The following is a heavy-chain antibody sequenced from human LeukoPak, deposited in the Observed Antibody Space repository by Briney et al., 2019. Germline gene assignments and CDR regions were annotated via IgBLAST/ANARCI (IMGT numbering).Heavy chain of an antibody. CDR3: ARDMGLWFGGWGFDY. J-gene: IGHJ4*02. CDR2: IYYSGST. V-gene: IGHV4-59*01. CDR1: GGSISSYY. D-gene: IGHD3-10*01. Sequence: SETLSLTCTVSGGSISSYYWSWIRQPPGKGLEWIGYIYYSGSTNYNPSLKSRVTISVDTSKNQFSLKLSSVTAADTAVYYCARDMGLWFGGWGFDYWGQGTLVTVSS.